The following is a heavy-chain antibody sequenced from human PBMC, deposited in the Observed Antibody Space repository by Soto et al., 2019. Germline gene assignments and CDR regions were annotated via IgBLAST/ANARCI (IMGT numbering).Heavy chain of an antibody. CDR1: GFTFSSYG. Sequence: GGSLRLSCAASGFTFSSYGIHWVRQAPGKGLEWVAVIWYDGSNKYYADSVKGRFTISRDNSKNTLYLQMNSLRAEDTAVYYCAITLGGYSPFDYWGQGTLVTVSS. CDR3: AITLGGYSPFDY. D-gene: IGHD2-21*01. V-gene: IGHV3-33*01. J-gene: IGHJ4*02. CDR2: IWYDGSNK.